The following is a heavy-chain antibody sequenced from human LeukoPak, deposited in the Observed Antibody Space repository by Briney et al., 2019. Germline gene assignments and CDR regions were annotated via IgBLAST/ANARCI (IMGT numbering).Heavy chain of an antibody. J-gene: IGHJ6*04. Sequence: GGSLRLSCVASGFIFSSYSMNWVRQAPGKGLEWVSYISSGSSSSTTIYYADSVKGRFTVSRDNAKNSLYLQMNNLRAEDTAVYYCAELGITMIGGVWGKGTTVTISS. V-gene: IGHV3-48*01. CDR2: ISSGSSSSTTI. D-gene: IGHD3-10*02. CDR1: GFIFSSYS. CDR3: AELGITMIGGV.